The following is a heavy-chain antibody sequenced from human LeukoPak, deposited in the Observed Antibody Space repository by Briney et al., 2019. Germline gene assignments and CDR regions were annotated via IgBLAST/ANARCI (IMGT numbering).Heavy chain of an antibody. CDR3: ASWPGGWYGEDS. J-gene: IGHJ4*02. CDR1: GFTFSNAW. Sequence: GGSLRLSCVASGFTFSNAWMSWVRQAPGKGLEWVGRIKSKTNGGTTDYAAPVKGRFTISRDDSKNTLYLQMNSLKTEDTAVYYCASWPGGWYGEDSWGQGTLVTVSS. D-gene: IGHD6-19*01. V-gene: IGHV3-15*01. CDR2: IKSKTNGGTT.